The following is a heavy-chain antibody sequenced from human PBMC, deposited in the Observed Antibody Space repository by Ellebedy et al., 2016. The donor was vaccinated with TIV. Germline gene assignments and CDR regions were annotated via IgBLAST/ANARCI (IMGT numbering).Heavy chain of an antibody. J-gene: IGHJ4*02. V-gene: IGHV3-74*01. Sequence: GESLKISCAASGFTFRGSWMHWVRQAPGKGLVWVSRIDIDGSDRSYADSVKGRFTISRDNAKNTLYLQMNSLRVEDTAVYFCARASSGSSYWGYDYWGQGTLVTVSS. CDR3: ARASSGSSYWGYDY. D-gene: IGHD3-22*01. CDR2: IDIDGSDR. CDR1: GFTFRGSW.